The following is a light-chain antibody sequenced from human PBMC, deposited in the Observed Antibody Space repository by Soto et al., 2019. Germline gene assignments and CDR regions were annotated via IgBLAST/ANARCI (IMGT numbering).Light chain of an antibody. J-gene: IGKJ3*01. CDR2: GAS. V-gene: IGKV3-20*01. Sequence: ETVLTQSPATLSLSPGSRPPLYGRATPSVGSNYLAWYQQKPGQAPRLLIYGASSRATGIPARFSGSGSGADFTLTIRRLQPEDFAVYYCQQYTTSPLTFGPGTKVEIK. CDR3: QQYTTSPLT. CDR1: PSVGSNY.